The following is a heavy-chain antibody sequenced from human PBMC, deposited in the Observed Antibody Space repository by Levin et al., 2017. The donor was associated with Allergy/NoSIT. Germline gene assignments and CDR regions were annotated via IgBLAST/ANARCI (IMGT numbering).Heavy chain of an antibody. CDR1: GFTFSNYV. CDR3: ATLWFGEFDAFDL. V-gene: IGHV3-30-3*01. Sequence: GGSLRLSCAASGFTFSNYVMHWVRQAPGKGLEWVAVISPDGTNKYYGDAVEGRFTFSRDNSKTTLYLQMNSLRAEDTAVYYCATLWFGEFDAFDLWGQGTMVTVSS. D-gene: IGHD3-10*01. CDR2: ISPDGTNK. J-gene: IGHJ3*01.